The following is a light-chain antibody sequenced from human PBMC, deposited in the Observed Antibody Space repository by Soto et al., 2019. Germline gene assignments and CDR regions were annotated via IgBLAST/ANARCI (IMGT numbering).Light chain of an antibody. CDR2: GAF. J-gene: IGKJ1*01. CDR3: QQYNNWPRT. Sequence: EVVLTQSPCTLSLSPGERATLSCRASQSVSSYLAWYQQKPGQAPRLLIYGAFSRATGISDRFSGSGSGTDFTLSISRLEPEDFAMYYCQQYNNWPRTFGQGTKV. CDR1: QSVSSY. V-gene: IGKV3-20*01.